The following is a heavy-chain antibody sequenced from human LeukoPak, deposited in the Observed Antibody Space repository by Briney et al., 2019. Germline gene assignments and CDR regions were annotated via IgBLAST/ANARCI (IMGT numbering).Heavy chain of an antibody. D-gene: IGHD3-22*01. V-gene: IGHV1-18*04. CDR1: GYTFTDSY. CDR2: ISPYNGNT. J-gene: IGHJ4*02. Sequence: ASVKVSCKTSGYTFTDSYIHWVRQAPGQGLEWMGWISPYNGNTNYAQKLQGRVTMTTDTSTSTAYMDLRSLRSDDTAVYYCARKLYDSSRYGQTYYFDYWGQGTLVTVSS. CDR3: ARKLYDSSRYGQTYYFDY.